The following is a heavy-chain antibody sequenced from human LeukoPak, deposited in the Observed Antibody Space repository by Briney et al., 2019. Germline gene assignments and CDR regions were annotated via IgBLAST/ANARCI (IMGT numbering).Heavy chain of an antibody. CDR3: ARARMRDAFDI. CDR1: GGSFSGYY. CDR2: INHSGST. V-gene: IGHV4-34*01. Sequence: ASETLSLTCAVHGGSFSGYYWSWIRQPPGKGLEWIGEINHSGSTNYNPSLKSRVTISVDTSKNQFSLKLSSVTAADTAVYYCARARMRDAFDIWGQGTMVTVSS. J-gene: IGHJ3*02. D-gene: IGHD2-8*01.